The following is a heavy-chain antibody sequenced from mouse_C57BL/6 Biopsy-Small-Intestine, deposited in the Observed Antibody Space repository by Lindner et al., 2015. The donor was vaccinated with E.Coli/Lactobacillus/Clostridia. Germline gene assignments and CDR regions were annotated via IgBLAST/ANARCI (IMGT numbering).Heavy chain of an antibody. Sequence: VQLRGVVGTVLARPGASVKMSCKTSGYTFTSYWMHWVKQRPGQGLEWIGAIYPGNSDTSYNQKFKGKAKLTAVTSASTAYMEPSSLTNEDSAVYYCTRDYGNSWYFDVWGTGTTVTVSS. D-gene: IGHD2-1*01. CDR1: GYTFTSYW. J-gene: IGHJ1*03. CDR3: TRDYGNSWYFDV. CDR2: IYPGNSDT. V-gene: IGHV1-5*01.